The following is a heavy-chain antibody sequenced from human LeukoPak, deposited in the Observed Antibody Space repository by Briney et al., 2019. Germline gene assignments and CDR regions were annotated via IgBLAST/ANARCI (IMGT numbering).Heavy chain of an antibody. J-gene: IGHJ4*02. Sequence: GGSLRLSCAASGFTFSSCSMNWVRQAPGKGLEWVSYISSSSSTIYYADSVKGRFTISRDNAKNSLYLQMNSLRAEDTAVYYCARDRYYYDSSGATQGFDYWGQGTLVTVSS. V-gene: IGHV3-48*04. D-gene: IGHD3-22*01. CDR2: ISSSSSTI. CDR1: GFTFSSCS. CDR3: ARDRYYYDSSGATQGFDY.